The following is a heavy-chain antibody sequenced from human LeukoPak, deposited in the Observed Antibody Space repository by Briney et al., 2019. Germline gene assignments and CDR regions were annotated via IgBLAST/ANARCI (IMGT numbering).Heavy chain of an antibody. Sequence: PSETPSLTCTVSGGSISSYYWSWIRQPPGKGLEWIGYIYYSGSTNYNPSLKSRVTISVDTSKNQFSLKLSSVTAADTAVYYCARTYSYGLFYYYSMDVWGQGTTVTVSS. CDR1: GGSISSYY. J-gene: IGHJ6*02. V-gene: IGHV4-59*01. CDR2: IYYSGST. CDR3: ARTYSYGLFYYYSMDV. D-gene: IGHD5-18*01.